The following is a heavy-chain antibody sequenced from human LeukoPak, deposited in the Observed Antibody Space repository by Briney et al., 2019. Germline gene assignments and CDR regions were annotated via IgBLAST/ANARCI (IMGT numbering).Heavy chain of an antibody. CDR3: ARDADSSNEWGPFDP. Sequence: SQTLSLTCAISGDSVSSSASWNWIRQSPSRGLEWLGRTYYRSKWSSDYATSVKSRITINADTSKIQFSLQLSSVIPEDTAVYYCARDADSSNEWGPFDPWGQGTLVTVSS. CDR2: TYYRSKWSS. CDR1: GDSVSSSAS. D-gene: IGHD1-1*01. J-gene: IGHJ5*02. V-gene: IGHV6-1*01.